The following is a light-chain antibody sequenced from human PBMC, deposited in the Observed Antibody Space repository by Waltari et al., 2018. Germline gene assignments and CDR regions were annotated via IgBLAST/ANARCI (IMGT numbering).Light chain of an antibody. CDR2: DVS. V-gene: IGLV2-14*01. Sequence: QSALTQPASVSGSPGQSITISCTGTSRYVGGYTYVSWYQQHPGKAPKLMIYDVSKRPSGVSNRFSGSKSGNTASLTISGLQAEDEADYYCSSYTSSSTLVFGGGTKLTVL. CDR1: SRYVGGYTY. J-gene: IGLJ2*01. CDR3: SSYTSSSTLV.